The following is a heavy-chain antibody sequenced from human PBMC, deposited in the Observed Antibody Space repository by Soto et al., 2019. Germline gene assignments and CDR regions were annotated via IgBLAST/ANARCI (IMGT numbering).Heavy chain of an antibody. J-gene: IGHJ5*02. CDR2: IIPMLEKP. CDR1: GDTFDSES. D-gene: IGHD7-27*01. CDR3: ARLGRGAFDP. Sequence: QVQLVQSGAEVRKPGSSVKVSCQASGDTFDSESINWVRQAPGHGLEWIGGIIPMLEKPSYAQKFQDRVTMTADESSNTVYMELRSLTAVYTAVYFCARLGRGAFDPWGPGTPVTVSS. V-gene: IGHV1-69*01.